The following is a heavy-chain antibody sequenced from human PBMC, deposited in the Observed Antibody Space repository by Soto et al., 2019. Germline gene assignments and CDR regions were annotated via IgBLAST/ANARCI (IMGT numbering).Heavy chain of an antibody. V-gene: IGHV1-18*01. CDR2: ISAYNGNT. J-gene: IGHJ6*03. CDR1: GYTFTSYG. CDR3: AREVGLNIVATDYYYYMDV. D-gene: IGHD5-12*01. Sequence: AASVKVSCKASGYTFTSYGISWVRQAPGQGLEWMGWISAYNGNTNYAQKLQGRVTMTTDTSTSTAYMELRSLRSDDTAVYYCAREVGLNIVATDYYYYMDVWGKGTSVTVSS.